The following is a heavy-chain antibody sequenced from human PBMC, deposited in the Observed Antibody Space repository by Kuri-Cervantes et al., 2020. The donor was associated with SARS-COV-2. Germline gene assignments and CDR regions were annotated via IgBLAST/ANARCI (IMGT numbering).Heavy chain of an antibody. CDR1: GFTFSSYA. CDR2: ISGSGGST. D-gene: IGHD1-1*01. Sequence: GESLKISCAASGFTFSSYAMSWVRQAPGKGLEWVSAISGSGGSTYYADSVKGRFTISRDNSKNTLYLQMNSLRAEDTAVYYCAKDSGVPTAIDWLDPWGQGTLVTVSS. V-gene: IGHV3-23*01. CDR3: AKDSGVPTAIDWLDP. J-gene: IGHJ5*02.